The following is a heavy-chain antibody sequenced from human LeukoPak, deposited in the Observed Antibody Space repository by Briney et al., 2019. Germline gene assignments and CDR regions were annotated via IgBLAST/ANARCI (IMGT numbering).Heavy chain of an antibody. CDR3: ARDSCSSTSCYEGGADY. Sequence: SVKVSCKASGGTFSNYAISWVRQAPGQGLEWMGGIIPILGTANYAQKFQGRVTITADKSTSTAYMELSSLRSEDTAVYYCARDSCSSTSCYEGGADYWGQGTLVTVSS. J-gene: IGHJ4*02. V-gene: IGHV1-69*10. CDR1: GGTFSNYA. D-gene: IGHD2-2*01. CDR2: IIPILGTA.